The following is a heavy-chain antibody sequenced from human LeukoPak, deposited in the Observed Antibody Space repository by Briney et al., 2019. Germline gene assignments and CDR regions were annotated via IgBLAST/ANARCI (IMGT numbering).Heavy chain of an antibody. D-gene: IGHD4-17*01. Sequence: GGSLRLSCAASGFTFSAFGMNWVRQAPGKGLEWVSTITNSGGSTYYVDSVKGRFTISRDNAKNTLYLQMNSLRAEDTAVYYCARDEALGAVTTNYYYYGMDVWGQGTTVTVSS. CDR3: ARDEALGAVTTNYYYYGMDV. CDR1: GFTFSAFG. CDR2: ITNSGGST. J-gene: IGHJ6*02. V-gene: IGHV3-23*01.